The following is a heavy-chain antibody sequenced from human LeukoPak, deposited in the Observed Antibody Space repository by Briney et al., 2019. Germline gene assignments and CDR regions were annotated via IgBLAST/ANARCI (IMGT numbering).Heavy chain of an antibody. J-gene: IGHJ3*02. CDR2: IRQDGSEK. D-gene: IGHD6-13*01. Sequence: PGGSLRLSCAASGFTFSSYWMTWDRQAPGKGLEWVANIRQDGSEKYYVDSVKGRFTTSRDNAKNSLYLQMNSLRAEDTAVYYCARESIAAGVNDAFDIWGQGTMVTVSS. V-gene: IGHV3-7*01. CDR1: GFTFSSYW. CDR3: ARESIAAGVNDAFDI.